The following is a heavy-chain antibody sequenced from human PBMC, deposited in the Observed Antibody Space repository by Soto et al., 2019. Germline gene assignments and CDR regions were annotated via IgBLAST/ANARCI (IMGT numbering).Heavy chain of an antibody. V-gene: IGHV3-30*18. J-gene: IGHJ6*02. CDR2: IAYDGRYK. Sequence: GGSLRLSCAASGFTFSSYVMHWVRQAPGKGVEWVAVIAYDGRYKYYADSVKGRFTISRDNSKHTLYLQMSSLILADTSVYYCAKAPGGYCSSPRCYTYHGLDVWGQGTTVTVSS. CDR1: GFTFSSYV. D-gene: IGHD2-2*01. CDR3: AKAPGGYCSSPRCYTYHGLDV.